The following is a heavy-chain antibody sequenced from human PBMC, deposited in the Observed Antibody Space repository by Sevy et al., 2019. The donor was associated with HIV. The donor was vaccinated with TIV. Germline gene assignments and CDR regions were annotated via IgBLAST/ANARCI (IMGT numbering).Heavy chain of an antibody. CDR1: GFTFSSYG. Sequence: GGSLRLSCAASGFTFSSYGMHWVRQAPGKGLEWVAVILYDGSNKYYADSVKGRFTISRDNSKNTLYLQMNSLRAGDTAVVYCARGLAALPGYYYGMDVWGQGTAVTVSS. J-gene: IGHJ6*02. CDR3: ARGLAALPGYYYGMDV. V-gene: IGHV3-30*03. CDR2: ILYDGSNK. D-gene: IGHD6-6*01.